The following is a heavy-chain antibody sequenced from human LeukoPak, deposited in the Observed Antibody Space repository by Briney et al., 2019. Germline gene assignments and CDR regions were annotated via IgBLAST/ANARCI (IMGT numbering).Heavy chain of an antibody. CDR3: ARVVDSSSWYPLYYMDV. D-gene: IGHD6-13*01. J-gene: IGHJ6*03. Sequence: SETLSLTCTVSGGSISSSSYYWGWIRQPPGKGLEWIGSIYYSGSTYYNPSLKSRVTISVDTSKNQFSLKLSSVTAADTAVYYCARVVDSSSWYPLYYMDVWGKGTTVTVSS. V-gene: IGHV4-39*07. CDR1: GGSISSSSYY. CDR2: IYYSGST.